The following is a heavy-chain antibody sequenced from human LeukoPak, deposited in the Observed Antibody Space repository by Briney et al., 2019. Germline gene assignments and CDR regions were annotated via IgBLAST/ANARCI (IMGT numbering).Heavy chain of an antibody. Sequence: PSETLSLTCTVSGGSISSYYWSWIRQPPGKGLEWIGYIYYSGSTNYNPSLQSRVTISVDTSTNQFSLKLSSVTAADTAVYYCARHDYGDSRLDYWGQGTLVTVSS. J-gene: IGHJ4*02. V-gene: IGHV4-59*08. CDR1: GGSISSYY. CDR2: IYYSGST. CDR3: ARHDYGDSRLDY. D-gene: IGHD4-17*01.